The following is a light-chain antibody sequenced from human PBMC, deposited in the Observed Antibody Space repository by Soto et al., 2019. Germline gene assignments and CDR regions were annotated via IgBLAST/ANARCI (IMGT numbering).Light chain of an antibody. CDR3: EQDMMRPT. V-gene: IGKV3-15*01. Sequence: DIVVTQSPATRSLSPGERAAISCRASQSVSSDLAWYQQKPGLAPRRVIYDTSTTATGIPTMFSGSGAGTEFSLTIISLAAEDVAVYYGEQDMMRPTFGQGTRLEIK. CDR2: DTS. CDR1: QSVSSD. J-gene: IGKJ5*01.